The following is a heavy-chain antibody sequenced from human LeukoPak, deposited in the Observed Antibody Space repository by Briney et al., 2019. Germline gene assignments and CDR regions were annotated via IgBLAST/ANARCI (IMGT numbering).Heavy chain of an antibody. V-gene: IGHV4-61*02. CDR3: GRDPYVVVTATTDDC. CDR2: IYTSGSY. J-gene: IGHJ4*02. D-gene: IGHD2-21*02. Sequence: PAEPLSLSSTVSGAFISSGSYYWSWLRQPAGKGLEWIGRIYTSGSYNYKPSLKSRITIAVATSNNQFSQMRSSVTAADTAAYYCGRDPYVVVTATTDDCWGKRALVSVAS. CDR1: GAFISSGSYY.